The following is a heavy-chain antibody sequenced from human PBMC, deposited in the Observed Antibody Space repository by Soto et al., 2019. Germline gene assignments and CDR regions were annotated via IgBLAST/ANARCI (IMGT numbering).Heavy chain of an antibody. CDR1: GFTFSDYY. CDR3: ARRYCSRSSCYVVY. D-gene: IGHD2-2*01. Sequence: VGSLRLSCAASGFTFSDYYMSWIRKDPGKGLEWVSYISSSSCTNYADSVKGRFTISRDNAKNSLYLQMNSLRAEDTAVYYCARRYCSRSSCYVVYWGQGTLVTVSS. V-gene: IGHV3-11*03. J-gene: IGHJ4*01. CDR2: ISSSSCT.